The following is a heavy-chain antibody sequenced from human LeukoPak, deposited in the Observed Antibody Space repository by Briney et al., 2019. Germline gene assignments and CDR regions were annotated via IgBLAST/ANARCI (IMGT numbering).Heavy chain of an antibody. CDR2: INWNGDTT. D-gene: IGHD6-19*01. J-gene: IGHJ4*02. CDR1: GVTLNDYG. CDR3: ARDFVAVSGTGNY. Sequence: GGSLRLSCAASGVTLNDYGMSWVRQAPGKGLEWVSGINWNGDTTSYADSVKGRFTISRDNARNFLYLQMNSLRAEDTALYYCARDFVAVSGTGNYWGQGTLVTVSS. V-gene: IGHV3-20*04.